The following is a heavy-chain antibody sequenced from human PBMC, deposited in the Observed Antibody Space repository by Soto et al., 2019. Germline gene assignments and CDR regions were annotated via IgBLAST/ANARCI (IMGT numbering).Heavy chain of an antibody. J-gene: IGHJ4*02. CDR1: GFTFTSSA. CDR2: IVVGSGNT. V-gene: IGHV1-58*02. D-gene: IGHD4-17*01. Sequence: SVKVSCKASGFTFTSSAMQWVRQARGQRLEWIGWIVVGSGNTNYAQKFQERVTITRDMSTSTAYMELSSLRSEDTAVYYCAATPDYDPGIDYWGQGTLVTVSS. CDR3: AATPDYDPGIDY.